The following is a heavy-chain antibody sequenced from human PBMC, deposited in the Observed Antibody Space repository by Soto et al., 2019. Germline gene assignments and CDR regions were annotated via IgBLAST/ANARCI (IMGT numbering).Heavy chain of an antibody. J-gene: IGHJ6*02. CDR3: ARDYGASGYDFNYYYYYGMDV. CDR1: GGSISSYY. Sequence: PSETLSLTCTVSGGSISSYYWSWIRQPPGKGLEWIGYIYYSGSTNYNPSLKSRVTISVDTSKNQFSLKLSSVTAADTAVYYCARDYGASGYDFNYYYYYGMDVWGQGTTVTVS. D-gene: IGHD5-12*01. CDR2: IYYSGST. V-gene: IGHV4-59*01.